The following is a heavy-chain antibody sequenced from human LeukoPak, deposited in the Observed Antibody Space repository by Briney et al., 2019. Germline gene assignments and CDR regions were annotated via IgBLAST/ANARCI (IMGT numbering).Heavy chain of an antibody. V-gene: IGHV3-53*01. Sequence: GGSLRLSCAASGFTVSSNYMSWVRQAPGQGLEWVSVIYSGGSTYYADSVKGQLTISRDISKNTVYLQMNSLRAEDTAVYYCARTYGDYVYILGYWGQGTLVTVSS. CDR1: GFTVSSNY. CDR2: IYSGGST. CDR3: ARTYGDYVYILGY. D-gene: IGHD4-17*01. J-gene: IGHJ4*02.